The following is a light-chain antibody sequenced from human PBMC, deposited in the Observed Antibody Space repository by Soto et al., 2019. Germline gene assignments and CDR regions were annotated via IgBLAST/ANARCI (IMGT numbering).Light chain of an antibody. CDR3: SSYAGNKNV. CDR1: SSDVGGYNY. CDR2: EVS. J-gene: IGLJ1*01. V-gene: IGLV2-8*01. Sequence: QSALTQPPSASGSPGQSVTISCTGTSSDVGGYNYVSWYQQHPGKAPKLMIYEVSKRPSGVPDRFSDSKSGNTASLTVSGLQAEDEADYYCSSYAGNKNVFGTGTKVTVL.